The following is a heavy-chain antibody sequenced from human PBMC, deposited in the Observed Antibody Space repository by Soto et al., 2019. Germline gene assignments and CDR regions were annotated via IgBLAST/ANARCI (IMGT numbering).Heavy chain of an antibody. J-gene: IGHJ4*02. CDR3: ARDYRPVTMPGLF. V-gene: IGHV3-7*01. Sequence: PGGSLRLSCAASGFTFSSYWMTWVRQAPGKGLEWVANIKQDGSEMYCVDSVKGRFTISRDNAKSSLYLQMNSLRAEDTAVYYCARDYRPVTMPGLFWGQGTLVTVSS. CDR2: IKQDGSEM. CDR1: GFTFSSYW. D-gene: IGHD2-2*01.